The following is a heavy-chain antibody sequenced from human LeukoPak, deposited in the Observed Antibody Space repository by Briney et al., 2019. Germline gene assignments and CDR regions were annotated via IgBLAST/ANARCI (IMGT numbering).Heavy chain of an antibody. CDR2: ISAYNGNT. CDR3: ARVFGSSGYFSFYY. V-gene: IGHV1-18*01. D-gene: IGHD3-22*01. J-gene: IGHJ4*02. CDR1: VYTLTSYG. Sequence: ASVNVSCMASVYTLTSYGISWVRQAPGQGLEWMGWISAYNGNTNYAQKLQGRVTMTTDTSTSTAYMELRSLRSDDTAVYYCARVFGSSGYFSFYYWGQGTQVTVSS.